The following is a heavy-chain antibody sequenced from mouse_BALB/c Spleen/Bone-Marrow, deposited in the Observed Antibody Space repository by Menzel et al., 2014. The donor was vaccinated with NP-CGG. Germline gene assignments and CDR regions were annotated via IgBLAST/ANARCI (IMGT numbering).Heavy chain of an antibody. J-gene: IGHJ4*01. CDR1: GYSITSDYA. D-gene: IGHD2-14*01. CDR2: IHYSGST. V-gene: IGHV3-2*02. Sequence: VQLKESGPGLVKPSQSLSLTCTVTGYSITSDYAWNWIRQFPGNKLEWMGYIHYSGSTNYNPSLKSRISITRDTSKNQFFLQLNSVTTEDTATYYCAREGAYYRYDYAMDYWGQGTSVTVSS. CDR3: AREGAYYRYDYAMDY.